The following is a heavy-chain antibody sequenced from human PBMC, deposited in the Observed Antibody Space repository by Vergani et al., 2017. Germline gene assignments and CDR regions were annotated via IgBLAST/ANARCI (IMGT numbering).Heavy chain of an antibody. J-gene: IGHJ5*02. V-gene: IGHV4-61*02. CDR3: ARSAVEWSTYRFDP. Sequence: QVQLQESGPGLVKPSQTLSLTCTVSGGSLSSGSYYWSWIRQPAGKGLEWIGRIYTSGSTNYNPSLKSRVTISVDTSKNQFSLKLSSVTAADTAVYYCARSAVEWSTYRFDPWGQGTLVTVSS. CDR2: IYTSGST. D-gene: IGHD3-3*01. CDR1: GGSLSSGSYY.